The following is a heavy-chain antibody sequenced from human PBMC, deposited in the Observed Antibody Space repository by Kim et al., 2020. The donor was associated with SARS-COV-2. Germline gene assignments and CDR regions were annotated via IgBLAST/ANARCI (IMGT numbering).Heavy chain of an antibody. V-gene: IGHV4-59*01. D-gene: IGHD3-22*01. J-gene: IGHJ4*02. CDR3: ARASSGYYYYDY. Sequence: NNNPSLKSRVTIAVDTSKIQFSLKLRSVTAADTAVYYCARASSGYYYYDYWGQGTLVTVSS.